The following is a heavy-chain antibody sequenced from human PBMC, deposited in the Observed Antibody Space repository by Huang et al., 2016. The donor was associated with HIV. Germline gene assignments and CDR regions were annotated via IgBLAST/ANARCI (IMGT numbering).Heavy chain of an antibody. J-gene: IGHJ4*02. CDR2: ISFDGSKK. CDR3: ARDQWLGQYFDY. Sequence: VESGGGVVQPGKSLELSCAASGFTFNNYAMYWVRQTTGRGLEGVAHISFDGSKKHYTDSVKGRFTISRDNSKNTQYLQMKNLTTDDTAIYYCARDQWLGQYFDYWGQGTLVTVSS. CDR1: GFTFNNYA. D-gene: IGHD6-19*01. V-gene: IGHV3-30*14.